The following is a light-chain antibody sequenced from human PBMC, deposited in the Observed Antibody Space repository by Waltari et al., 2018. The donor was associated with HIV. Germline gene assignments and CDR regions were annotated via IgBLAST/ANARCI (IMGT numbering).Light chain of an antibody. CDR1: QSLVHNDEKTY. CDR3: LQNRELPLT. J-gene: IGKJ4*01. V-gene: IGKV2D-29*01. CDR2: EVS. Sequence: SVLTQTRLSLSVTPGQPAPISCNSSQSLVHNDEKTYLYWYLQKPGQPPQLLISEVSTRFSGVPDRISGGGSVTDFSLSFRRVEADDVGIYYCLQNRELPLTFGGGTKVEIK.